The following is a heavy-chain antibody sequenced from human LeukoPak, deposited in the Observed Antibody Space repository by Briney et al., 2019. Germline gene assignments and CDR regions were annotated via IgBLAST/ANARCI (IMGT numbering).Heavy chain of an antibody. D-gene: IGHD2-15*01. CDR2: ISPDGSDK. CDR3: ARGIVVVVGASDHFDY. Sequence: PGGSLRLSCVASGFTFSTHWMNWVRQAPRKGLERVGIISPDGSDKYYVDSVKGRFTISRDNAKTSLYLQINSLRADDTALYFCARGIVVVVGASDHFDYWGQGTLITVSS. CDR1: GFTFSTHW. V-gene: IGHV3-7*01. J-gene: IGHJ4*02.